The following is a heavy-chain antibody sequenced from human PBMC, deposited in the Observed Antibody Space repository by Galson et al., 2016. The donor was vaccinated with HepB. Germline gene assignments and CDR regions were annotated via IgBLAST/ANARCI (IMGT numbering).Heavy chain of an antibody. CDR1: GDTFSSYT. CDR2: IIPVFGSP. V-gene: IGHV1-69*13. J-gene: IGHJ4*02. Sequence: SVKVSCKASGDTFSSYTFSWVRQAPGQGLEWMGGIIPVFGSPNYAQDFQGRVKITADEVAGTAYMELSSLRSEGTSVYYCATGGRAHCSCGSCDFVSDSYFDHWGQGTLVTVSS. D-gene: IGHD2-15*01. CDR3: ATGGRAHCSCGSCDFVSDSYFDH.